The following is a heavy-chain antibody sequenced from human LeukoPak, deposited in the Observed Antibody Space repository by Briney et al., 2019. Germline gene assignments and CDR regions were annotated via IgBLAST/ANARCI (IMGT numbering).Heavy chain of an antibody. V-gene: IGHV3-23*01. J-gene: IGHJ4*02. D-gene: IGHD3-16*01. CDR1: GFTFSDSA. Sequence: GGSLRLSCRASGFTFSDSAMTWVRQAPGKGLEWVSVISTSGANTYYADSVKGRFTISRDNSKNTVFLQMSSLRAEDTAVYYCAKDRMMAQWGQGTLVTVSS. CDR3: AKDRMMAQ. CDR2: ISTSGANT.